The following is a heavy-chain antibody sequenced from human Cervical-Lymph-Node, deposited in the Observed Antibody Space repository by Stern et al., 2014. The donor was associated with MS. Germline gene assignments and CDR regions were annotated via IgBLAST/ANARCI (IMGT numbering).Heavy chain of an antibody. V-gene: IGHV3-9*01. CDR1: GFRFDDYA. D-gene: IGHD2-15*01. Sequence: VPLVESGGDLVQPGRSLRLSFAASGFRFDDYAMYWVRQAPGKGLEWVSGISWSSGKIGYADSVKGRFTISRDNVKNSLFLQMNSLRSEDTASYYCARAIGFCSGGNCEPYYYYGIDVWGQGTRVTVSS. CDR3: ARAIGFCSGGNCEPYYYYGIDV. J-gene: IGHJ6*02. CDR2: ISWSSGKI.